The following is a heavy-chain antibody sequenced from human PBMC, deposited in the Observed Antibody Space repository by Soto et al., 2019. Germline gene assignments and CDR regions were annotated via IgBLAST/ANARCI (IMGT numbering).Heavy chain of an antibody. CDR1: GFTFSTYG. D-gene: IGHD5-12*01. CDR3: VKPKDIGGNDYRFDK. Sequence: QVQLVESGGGVVRPGRSLRLSCAASGFTFSTYGMRWVRQAPGKGQEWVAVISDDGSNKYYVDSVRGRFTISSDNTENTLYRQMNSLRAEDTSVYYCVKPKDIGGNDYRFDKWGQGTLVTVSS. CDR2: ISDDGSNK. J-gene: IGHJ4*02. V-gene: IGHV3-30*18.